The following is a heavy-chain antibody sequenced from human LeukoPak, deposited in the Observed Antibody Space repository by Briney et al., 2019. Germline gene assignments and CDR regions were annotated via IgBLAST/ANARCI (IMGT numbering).Heavy chain of an antibody. D-gene: IGHD3-9*01. CDR2: ISYDGSSA. CDR1: GFTFSSHA. CDR3: AYFRY. V-gene: IGHV3-30*04. Sequence: GGSLRLSCVDSGFTFSSHAMHWVRQAPGKGLEWVAVISYDGSSASYADSVKGRFTISRDNSKNTLYLQMNSLGAEDTAVYYCAYFRYWGQGTLVTVSS. J-gene: IGHJ4*02.